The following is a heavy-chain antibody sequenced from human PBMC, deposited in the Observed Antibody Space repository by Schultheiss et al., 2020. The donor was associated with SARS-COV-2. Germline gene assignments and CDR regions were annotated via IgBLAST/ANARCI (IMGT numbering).Heavy chain of an antibody. CDR1: GFTFSSYD. CDR3: AKEGARYSEHQFDY. J-gene: IGHJ4*02. CDR2: IGTAGDT. D-gene: IGHD6-13*01. Sequence: GGSLRLSCAASGFTFSSYDMHWVRQATGKGLEWVSAIGTAGDTYYPGSVKGRFTISRDNAKNSLYLQMNSLRAEDTAVYYCAKEGARYSEHQFDYWGQGTLVTVSS. V-gene: IGHV3-13*01.